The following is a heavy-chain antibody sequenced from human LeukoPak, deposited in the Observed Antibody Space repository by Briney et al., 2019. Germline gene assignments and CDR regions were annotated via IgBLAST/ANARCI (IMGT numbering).Heavy chain of an antibody. CDR3: ARTREQWQVLDY. V-gene: IGHV3-30*03. Sequence: GGSLRLSCAASGFPFSSYGIHWVRQAPGKGLEWVAVISHEGSYQNYADSVKGRFTISRDNSKNIVFLQMNSLSAEDTAVYYCARTREQWQVLDYWGQGTLVTVSS. J-gene: IGHJ4*02. CDR2: ISHEGSYQ. D-gene: IGHD6-19*01. CDR1: GFPFSSYG.